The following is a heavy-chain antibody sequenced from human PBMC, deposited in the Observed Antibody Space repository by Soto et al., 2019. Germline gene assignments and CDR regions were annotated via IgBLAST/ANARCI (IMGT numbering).Heavy chain of an antibody. CDR3: VRQIYKDLLTSTFDI. CDR2: ISGISVYI. CDR1: GFTFSDYY. J-gene: IGHJ3*02. V-gene: IGHV3-11*03. D-gene: IGHD3-9*01. Sequence: PGGSLRLSCAASGFTFSDYYMSWIRQAPGKGLEWLSYISGISVYINSAASVQGRFTISRDNAENSLYLQMNSLRAEDTAVYYCVRQIYKDLLTSTFDIWGRGTMVTVSS.